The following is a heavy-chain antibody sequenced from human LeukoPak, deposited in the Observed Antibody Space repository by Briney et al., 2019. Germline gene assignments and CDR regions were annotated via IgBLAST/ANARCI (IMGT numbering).Heavy chain of an antibody. V-gene: IGHV1-8*01. J-gene: IGHJ5*02. D-gene: IGHD3-10*01. CDR3: ARGRSELWFGELLSNWFDP. CDR1: GYTFTSYD. Sequence: ASAKVSFKASGYTFTSYDINWVRQATGQGLEWMGWMNPNSGNTGYAQKFQGRVTMTRNTSISTAYMELSSLRSEDTAVYYCARGRSELWFGELLSNWFDPWGQGTLVTVSS. CDR2: MNPNSGNT.